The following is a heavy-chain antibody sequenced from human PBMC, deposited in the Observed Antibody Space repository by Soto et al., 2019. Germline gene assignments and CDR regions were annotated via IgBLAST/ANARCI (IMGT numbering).Heavy chain of an antibody. J-gene: IGHJ4*01. D-gene: IGHD5-18*01. CDR1: GGSFSGYY. CDR3: ARARIQLWLFGFDY. Sequence: PSETLSLTCAVYGGSFSGYYWSWIRQPPGKGLEWIGEINHSGSTNYNPSLKSRVTISVDTSKNQFSLKLSSVTAADTAVYYCARARIQLWLFGFDYWGQGTLVTVSS. V-gene: IGHV4-34*01. CDR2: INHSGST.